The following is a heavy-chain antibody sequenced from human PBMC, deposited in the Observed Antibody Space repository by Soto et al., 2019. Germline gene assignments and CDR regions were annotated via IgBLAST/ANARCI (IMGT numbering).Heavy chain of an antibody. Sequence: ASVKVSCKASGYTFTSYGISWVPQAPGQGLEWMGWISAYNGNTNYAQKLQGRVTMTTDTSTSTAYMELRSLRSDDTAVYYCARSVRVEYSIGWTFDSWGQGTVVTVSS. CDR1: GYTFTSYG. J-gene: IGHJ4*02. D-gene: IGHD6-19*01. CDR3: ARSVRVEYSIGWTFDS. CDR2: ISAYNGNT. V-gene: IGHV1-18*01.